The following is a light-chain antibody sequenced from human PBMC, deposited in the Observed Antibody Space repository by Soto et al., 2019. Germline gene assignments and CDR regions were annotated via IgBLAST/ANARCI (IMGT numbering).Light chain of an antibody. CDR3: QSYDSSLSGSVV. V-gene: IGLV1-40*01. CDR1: SSNIGAGYD. J-gene: IGLJ2*01. Sequence: QSVLTQPPSVSGAPGQRGTISCTGSSSNIGAGYDVHWYQQLPGTAPKLLTYGNSNRPSGVPDRFAGSKSGTSASLAITGLQAEDEADYYCQSYDSSLSGSVVFGGGTKLTVL. CDR2: GNS.